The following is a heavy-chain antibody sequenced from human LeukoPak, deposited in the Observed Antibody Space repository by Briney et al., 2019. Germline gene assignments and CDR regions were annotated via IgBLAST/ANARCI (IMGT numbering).Heavy chain of an antibody. CDR2: ISGSGGST. J-gene: IGHJ5*02. V-gene: IGHV3-23*01. CDR1: GFTFSSYA. Sequence: GGSLRLSCAASGFTFSSYAMSWVRQAPGKGLEWVSAISGSGGSTYYADSVKGRFTISRDNSKNTLYLQMNSLRAEDTAVYYCAKRESLYDILTGYYNWFDPWGQGTLVTVSS. D-gene: IGHD3-9*01. CDR3: AKRESLYDILTGYYNWFDP.